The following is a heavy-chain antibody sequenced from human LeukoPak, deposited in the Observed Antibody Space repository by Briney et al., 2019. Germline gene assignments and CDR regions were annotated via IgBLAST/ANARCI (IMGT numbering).Heavy chain of an antibody. V-gene: IGHV3-7*01. Sequence: PGGSLRLSCAASGFSFSDYWMSWVRQAPGKGLEWEANIRRDGGEKHYVDSVKGRFTISRGNAKNSLYLQMNSLRAEDTAVYYCARDGYDSIWGQGTRVTVSS. CDR3: ARDGYDSI. CDR2: IRRDGGEK. CDR1: GFSFSDYW. D-gene: IGHD3-22*01. J-gene: IGHJ4*02.